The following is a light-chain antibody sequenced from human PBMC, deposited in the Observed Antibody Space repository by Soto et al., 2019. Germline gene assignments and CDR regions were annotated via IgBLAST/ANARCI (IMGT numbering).Light chain of an antibody. Sequence: EIVLTQSPATLSLPPGERATLSCRASQSVSSYLAWNQQKPGQAPRLLIYDASNRATGIPARFSGSGSGTDFTLTISSLEPEEFAVYYCQQRSNWPPWTFGQGTKVEIK. CDR3: QQRSNWPPWT. CDR2: DAS. CDR1: QSVSSY. J-gene: IGKJ1*01. V-gene: IGKV3-11*01.